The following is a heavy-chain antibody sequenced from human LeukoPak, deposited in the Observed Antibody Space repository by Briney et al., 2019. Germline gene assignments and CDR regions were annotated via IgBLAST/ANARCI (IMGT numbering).Heavy chain of an antibody. V-gene: IGHV3-21*01. CDR2: ISSSSSYI. CDR1: GFTFSSYS. Sequence: GGSLRLSCAASGFTFSSYSMNWVRQAPGKGLEWVSSISSSSSYIYYADSVKGRFTISRDNSKNTLYLQMNSLRAEDTAVYYCAKDLREVCDYWGQGTLVTVSS. CDR3: AKDLREVCDY. J-gene: IGHJ4*02. D-gene: IGHD1-26*01.